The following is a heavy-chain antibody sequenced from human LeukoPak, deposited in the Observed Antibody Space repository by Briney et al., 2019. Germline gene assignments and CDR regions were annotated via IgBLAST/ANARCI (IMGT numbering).Heavy chain of an antibody. CDR1: GFTFSSYA. V-gene: IGHV3-23*01. J-gene: IGHJ4*02. CDR2: ISGSGGST. Sequence: PGASLRLSCAASGFTFSSYAMSWVRQAPGKGLEWVSAISGSGGSTYYADSVKGRFTISRDNSKNTLYLQMNSLRAEDTAIFLCTRGIGRSWSLDKCGEGRLVGVS. CDR3: TRGIGRSWSLDK. D-gene: IGHD3-10*01.